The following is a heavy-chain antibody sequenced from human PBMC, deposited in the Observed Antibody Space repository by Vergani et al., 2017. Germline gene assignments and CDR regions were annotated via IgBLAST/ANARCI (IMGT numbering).Heavy chain of an antibody. CDR2: IYYSGST. CDR3: ARPIVGASDAFDI. D-gene: IGHD1-26*01. V-gene: IGHV4-59*08. CDR1: GGSISSYY. J-gene: IGHJ3*02. Sequence: QVQLQESGPGLVKPSETLSLTCTVSGGSISSYYWSWIRQPPGKGLEWIGYIYYSGSTNYNPSLKSRVTISVDTSKNQFSLKLSSVTAADTAVYYCARPIVGASDAFDIWGQGTMVTVSS.